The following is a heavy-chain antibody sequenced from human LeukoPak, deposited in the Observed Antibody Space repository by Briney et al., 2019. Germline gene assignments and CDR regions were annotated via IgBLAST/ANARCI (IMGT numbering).Heavy chain of an antibody. D-gene: IGHD2-15*01. J-gene: IGHJ3*02. CDR3: ASDRIEVDAFDI. CDR1: GYSISSGYY. Sequence: SETLSLTCTVSGYSISSGYYWGWIRQPPGKGLEWIGSIYHSGSTYYNPSLKSRVTISVDTSKNQFSLKLSSVTAADTAVYYCASDRIEVDAFDIWGQGTMVTVSS. V-gene: IGHV4-38-2*02. CDR2: IYHSGST.